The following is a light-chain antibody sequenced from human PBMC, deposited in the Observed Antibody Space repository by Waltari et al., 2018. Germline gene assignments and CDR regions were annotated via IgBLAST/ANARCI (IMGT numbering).Light chain of an antibody. CDR1: QYITKRY. Sequence: VMLTQSPGTLSLSPGERATVSCRASQYITKRYVAWYQQKPGQAPRLRIYGASSRAASIPDRCSGSGSGTDFTRTISRLEPEDFAVNYCQQYGSSVMYTFGQGTKLEMK. J-gene: IGKJ2*01. CDR3: QQYGSSVMYT. V-gene: IGKV3-20*01. CDR2: GAS.